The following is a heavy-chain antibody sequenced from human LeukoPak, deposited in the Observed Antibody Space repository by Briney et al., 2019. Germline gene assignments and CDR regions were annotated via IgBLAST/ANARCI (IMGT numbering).Heavy chain of an antibody. CDR1: GFSLKSNGVG. V-gene: IGHV2-5*02. D-gene: IGHD6-19*01. Sequence: SGPTLVNPTQALTLTCTFSGFSLKSNGVGVGWFRRPPGKALEWLALIYWDDDNRYSPSLRSRLTITKDTSKNQVVLTMTNTDAVDTATYYCAHRAVSATGWFDPWGQGTLVTVSS. J-gene: IGHJ5*02. CDR2: IYWDDDN. CDR3: AHRAVSATGWFDP.